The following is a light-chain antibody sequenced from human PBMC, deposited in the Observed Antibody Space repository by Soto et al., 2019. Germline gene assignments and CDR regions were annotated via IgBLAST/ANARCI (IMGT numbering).Light chain of an antibody. CDR1: QSVGRDY. Sequence: EIVLTQSPGTLSLSPGERATLSCRASQSVGRDYLAWYQQKPGQAPRLLIYHASSRATGIPDRFSGSGSGTDFTFTIRRLEPEDFAEFYCQQYASSPLTFGGGTKVQIK. CDR2: HAS. V-gene: IGKV3-20*01. CDR3: QQYASSPLT. J-gene: IGKJ4*01.